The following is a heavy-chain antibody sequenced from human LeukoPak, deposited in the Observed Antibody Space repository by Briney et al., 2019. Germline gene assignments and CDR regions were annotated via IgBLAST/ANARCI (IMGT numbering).Heavy chain of an antibody. D-gene: IGHD3-16*02. V-gene: IGHV1-24*01. Sequence: ASVKVSCKVSGYTLTELSMHWVRQAPGKGLEWMGGFDSGNGETIYAQKFQGRVTLTEDTSIDTAYMELSSLRSEDTAMYYCAIGHGGVIVLDAFDIWGQGTMVTVSS. J-gene: IGHJ3*02. CDR2: FDSGNGET. CDR1: GYTLTELS. CDR3: AIGHGGVIVLDAFDI.